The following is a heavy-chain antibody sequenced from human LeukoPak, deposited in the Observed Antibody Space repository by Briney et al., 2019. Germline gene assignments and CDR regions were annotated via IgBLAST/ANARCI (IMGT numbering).Heavy chain of an antibody. J-gene: IGHJ4*02. CDR3: ARLTAMAVEMATIPSFDY. CDR1: GYTFTSYG. CDR2: ISAYNGNT. D-gene: IGHD5-24*01. V-gene: IGHV1-18*01. Sequence: EASVKVSCKASGYTFTSYGISWVRQAPGQGLEWMGWISAYNGNTNYAQKLQGRVTMTTDTSTSTAYMELRSLRSDDTAVYYCARLTAMAVEMATIPSFDYWGQGTLVTVSS.